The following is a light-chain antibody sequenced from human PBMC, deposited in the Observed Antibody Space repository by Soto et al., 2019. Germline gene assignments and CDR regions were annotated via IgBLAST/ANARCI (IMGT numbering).Light chain of an antibody. CDR3: MQTAQFPRT. J-gene: IGKJ1*01. CDR2: TVS. CDR1: QSLVDSAGNTH. V-gene: IGKV2-24*01. Sequence: DIVMTQTPLSSPVTLGQPASISCRSSQSLVDSAGNTHLSWLQQRPGQPPRLLIYTVSSRFSGVPDRFSGSGAGTDFTLHISRVEAEDVGLYYCMQTAQFPRTCGQGTKVEI.